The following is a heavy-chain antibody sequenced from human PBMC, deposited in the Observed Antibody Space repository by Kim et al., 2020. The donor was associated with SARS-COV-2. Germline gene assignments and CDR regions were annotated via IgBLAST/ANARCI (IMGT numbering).Heavy chain of an antibody. CDR2: GDGNT. J-gene: IGHJ4*02. CDR3: LGGFYFDY. D-gene: IGHD3-16*01. V-gene: IGHV1-3*01. Sequence: GDGNTIYSQKVQGRVTLTTDTSASTAYMELSFLRSEDSAVYYCLGGFYFDYWGQGTLVTVSS.